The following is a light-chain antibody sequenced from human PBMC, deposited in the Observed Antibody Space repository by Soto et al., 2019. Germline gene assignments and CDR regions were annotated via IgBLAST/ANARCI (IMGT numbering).Light chain of an antibody. Sequence: DLQMTQSPSSLSASVGDRVTITCQASQDIKNYLNWYQQKPGKAPKLLIYEASNLETGVPSRFSESGSGRSFTFRISSLKPEDIATYYCQQFDDFITFGGRT. CDR2: EAS. CDR1: QDIKNY. J-gene: IGKJ4*02. CDR3: QQFDDFIT. V-gene: IGKV1-33*01.